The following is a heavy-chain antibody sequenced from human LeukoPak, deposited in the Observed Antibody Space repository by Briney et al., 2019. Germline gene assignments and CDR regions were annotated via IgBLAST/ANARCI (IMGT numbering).Heavy chain of an antibody. J-gene: IGHJ4*02. V-gene: IGHV1-46*01. Sequence: ASVKVSCKASGYTFTSYYMHWVRQAPGQGLEWMGIINPSGGSTSYAQKFQGRVTMTRDTSTSTVYMELSSLRSEDTAVYYCARDNSIGWRPYYFDYWGQGTLVTVSS. D-gene: IGHD6-19*01. CDR2: INPSGGST. CDR3: ARDNSIGWRPYYFDY. CDR1: GYTFTSYY.